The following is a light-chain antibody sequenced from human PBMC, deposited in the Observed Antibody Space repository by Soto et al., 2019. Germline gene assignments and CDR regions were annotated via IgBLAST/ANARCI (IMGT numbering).Light chain of an antibody. CDR2: GAS. CDR3: QQFTSYQIT. V-gene: IGKV3-15*01. Sequence: VMTQSPGTVSVFPGGIATLSCRASQSVSAFLAWYQQKPGQAPGILLYGASTRATGMPARFSGSGSGTEFTLDISRLDPEDYAVYYCQQFTSYQITFGGGTKVDIK. J-gene: IGKJ4*01. CDR1: QSVSAF.